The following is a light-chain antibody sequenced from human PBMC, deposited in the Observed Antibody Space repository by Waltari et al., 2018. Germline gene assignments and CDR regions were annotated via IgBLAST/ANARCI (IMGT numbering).Light chain of an antibody. CDR3: SSYTRSSTLV. Sequence: QSALTQPASVSGSPGQSITISCTGTSRDIGGYNYVSWYQQHPGKAPKLMIYDVSNRPSGFSVRFSGSKSGNTASLTSSGLQAEDEADFYCSSYTRSSTLVFGTGTKVTVL. CDR2: DVS. V-gene: IGLV2-14*03. CDR1: SRDIGGYNY. J-gene: IGLJ1*01.